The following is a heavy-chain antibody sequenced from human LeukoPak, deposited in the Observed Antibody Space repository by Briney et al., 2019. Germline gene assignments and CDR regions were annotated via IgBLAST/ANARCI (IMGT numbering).Heavy chain of an antibody. Sequence: GGSLRLSCAASGFIFSSYCMMWVRQAPGKGLEWVATINEDENERFYVDSVKGRFTISRDNAKNSLYLQMNSLRAEDTALYYCTRGFDYYGSGSYYFDYWGQGTLVTVSS. V-gene: IGHV3-7*03. D-gene: IGHD3-10*01. CDR1: GFIFSSYC. CDR3: TRGFDYYGSGSYYFDY. J-gene: IGHJ4*02. CDR2: INEDENER.